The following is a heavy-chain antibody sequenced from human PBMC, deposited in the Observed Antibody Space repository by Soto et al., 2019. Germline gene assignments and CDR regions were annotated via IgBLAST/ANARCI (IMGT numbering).Heavy chain of an antibody. CDR3: ARSGQWLVDDS. D-gene: IGHD6-19*01. CDR1: GYSFTTYW. J-gene: IGHJ5*01. Sequence: GESLKISCNGSGYSFTTYWINWVRQMPGKGLEWMGRIDPSDSYTNYSPSFQGHVTISADKSVSTAYLQWNSLKASDTAMYYCARSGQWLVDDSWGQGTLVTVSS. V-gene: IGHV5-10-1*01. CDR2: IDPSDSYT.